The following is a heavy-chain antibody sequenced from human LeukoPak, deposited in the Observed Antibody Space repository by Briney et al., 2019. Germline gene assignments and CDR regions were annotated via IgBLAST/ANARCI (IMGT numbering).Heavy chain of an antibody. CDR2: MNPNSVNT. CDR3: ARMRDGGNPLGY. V-gene: IGHV1-8*01. J-gene: IGHJ4*02. Sequence: GASVKVSCKASGYTFTTYDINWVRQATGQGLEWMGWMNPNSVNTAYAQKFQGRVTMTRNTSISTAYMELSSLRSEDTAVYYCARMRDGGNPLGYWGQGTLVTVSS. CDR1: GYTFTTYD. D-gene: IGHD4-23*01.